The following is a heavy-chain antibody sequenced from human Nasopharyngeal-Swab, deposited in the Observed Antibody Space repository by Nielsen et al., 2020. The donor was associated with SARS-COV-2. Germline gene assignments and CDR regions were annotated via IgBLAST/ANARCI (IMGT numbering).Heavy chain of an antibody. CDR1: GYSISSGYY. J-gene: IGHJ4*02. D-gene: IGHD6-13*01. V-gene: IGHV4-38-2*02. CDR2: IYHSGST. Sequence: SETLSLTCTVSGYSISSGYYWGWIRQPPGKGLEWIGSIYHSGSTYYNPSLKSRVTISVDTSKNQFSLKLSSVTAADTAVYYCAREGLAAASDYWGQGILVTVSS. CDR3: AREGLAAASDY.